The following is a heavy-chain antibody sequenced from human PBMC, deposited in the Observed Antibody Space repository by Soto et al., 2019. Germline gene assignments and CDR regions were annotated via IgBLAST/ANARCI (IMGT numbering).Heavy chain of an antibody. CDR1: GFTFSSYG. CDR3: ARDRCSSTSCYGMGYFQH. D-gene: IGHD2-2*01. V-gene: IGHV3-33*01. J-gene: IGHJ1*01. Sequence: QAQLVESGGGVVQPGRSLRLSCAASGFTFSSYGMHWVRQAPGKGLEWVAVIWYDGSNKYYADSVKGRFTISRDNSKNTLYLQMNSLRAEDTAVYYCARDRCSSTSCYGMGYFQHWGQGTLVTVSS. CDR2: IWYDGSNK.